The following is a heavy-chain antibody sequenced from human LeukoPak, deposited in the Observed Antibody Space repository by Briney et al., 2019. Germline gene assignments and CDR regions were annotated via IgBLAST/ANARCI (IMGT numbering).Heavy chain of an antibody. CDR1: GGSISSSSYY. CDR2: IYTSGST. CDR3: ARELEYSSSPGAFDI. D-gene: IGHD6-6*01. V-gene: IGHV4-61*02. J-gene: IGHJ3*02. Sequence: SETLSLTCTVSGGSISSSSYYWGWIRQPAGKGLEWIGRIYTSGSTNYNPSLKSRVTISVDTSKNQFSLKLSSVTAADTAVYYCARELEYSSSPGAFDIWGQGTMVTVSS.